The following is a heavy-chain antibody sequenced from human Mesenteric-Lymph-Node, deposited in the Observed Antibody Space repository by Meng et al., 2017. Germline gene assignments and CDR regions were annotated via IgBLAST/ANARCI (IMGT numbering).Heavy chain of an antibody. CDR1: GFTFTDHY. CDR2: ITNTPNRYPT. J-gene: IGHJ4*02. CDR3: ARDTSTSLDY. V-gene: IGHV3-72*01. D-gene: IGHD2/OR15-2a*01. Sequence: EVQLVESGGGLVQPGGSLRRSGAASGFTFTDHYMDGVRQAPGKGLEWVGRITNTPNRYPTNYAASVKGRFTISRDDSKNSLYLEMNSLKIEDTAVYYCARDTSTSLDYWGQGALVTVSS.